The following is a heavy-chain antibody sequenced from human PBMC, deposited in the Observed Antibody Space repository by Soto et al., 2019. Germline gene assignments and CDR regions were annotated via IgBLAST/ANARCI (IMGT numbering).Heavy chain of an antibody. D-gene: IGHD2-8*01. CDR1: GGSISSGGYY. Sequence: SETLSLTCTVSGGSISSGGYYWSWIRQHPGKGLEWIGYIYYSGSTYYNPSLKSRVTISVDTSKNQFSLKLSSVTAADTAVYYCARGGDIVIMLSAPISELHFDYWGQGTLVTVSS. CDR3: ARGGDIVIMLSAPISELHFDY. J-gene: IGHJ4*02. V-gene: IGHV4-31*03. CDR2: IYYSGST.